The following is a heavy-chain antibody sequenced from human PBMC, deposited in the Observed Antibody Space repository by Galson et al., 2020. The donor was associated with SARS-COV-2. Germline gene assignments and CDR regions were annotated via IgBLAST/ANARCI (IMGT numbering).Heavy chain of an antibody. CDR1: GGSISSGDYY. J-gene: IGHJ4*02. D-gene: IGHD3-10*01. Sequence: SETLSLTCTVSGGSISSGDYYWSWIRQPPGKGLEWIGYIYYSGSTYYNPSLKSRVTISVDTSKNQFSLKLSSVTAADTAVYYCARVAGVRDARDYWGQGTPVTVSS. CDR3: ARVAGVRDARDY. CDR2: IYYSGST. V-gene: IGHV4-30-4*01.